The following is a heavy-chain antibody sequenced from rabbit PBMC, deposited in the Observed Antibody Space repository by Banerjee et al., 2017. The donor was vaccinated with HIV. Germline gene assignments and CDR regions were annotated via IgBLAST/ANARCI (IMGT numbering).Heavy chain of an antibody. Sequence: QSLEESGGDLVKPGASLTLTCTASGFSFSSSYWISWVRQAPGKGLEWIINIATASSGTTYYASWAKGRFTISKLSSTTVTLQMTSLTVADTATYFCAREWDGAPGDFDLWGPGTLVTVS. V-gene: IGHV1S40*01. CDR3: AREWDGAPGDFDL. CDR2: IATASSGTT. J-gene: IGHJ4*01. CDR1: GFSFSSSYW. D-gene: IGHD2-1*01.